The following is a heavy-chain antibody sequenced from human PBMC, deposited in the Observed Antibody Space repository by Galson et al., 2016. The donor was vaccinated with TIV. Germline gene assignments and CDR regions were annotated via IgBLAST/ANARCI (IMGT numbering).Heavy chain of an antibody. CDR3: VRDWDDYGHHSAFDS. CDR1: GFTFSTFW. J-gene: IGHJ4*02. D-gene: IGHD4-17*01. Sequence: SLRLSCAASGFTFSTFWMSWVRQAPGEGLEWVANIKQDGSDKNYVDSVKGRFTISRDHTKNSVFLQMSSLRAEDTAVYYCVRDWDDYGHHSAFDSWGQGTQVTVSS. CDR2: IKQDGSDK. V-gene: IGHV3-7*01.